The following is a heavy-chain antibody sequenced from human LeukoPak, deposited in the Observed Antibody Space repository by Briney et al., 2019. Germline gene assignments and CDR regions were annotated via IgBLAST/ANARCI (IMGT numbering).Heavy chain of an antibody. CDR3: ARQAPRGSSSWQGRDKSDY. Sequence: SQTLSLTCTVSGGSISSGSYYWSWIRQPAGKGLEWIGRIYTSGSTNYNPSLKSRVTISVDTSKSQFSLKLSSVTAADTAVYYCARQAPRGSSSWQGRDKSDYWGQGTLVTVSS. CDR2: IYTSGST. D-gene: IGHD6-13*01. J-gene: IGHJ4*02. CDR1: GGSISSGSYY. V-gene: IGHV4-61*02.